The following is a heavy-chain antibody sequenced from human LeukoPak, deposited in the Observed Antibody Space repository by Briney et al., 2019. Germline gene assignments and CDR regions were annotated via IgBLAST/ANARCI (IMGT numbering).Heavy chain of an antibody. J-gene: IGHJ5*02. CDR3: ARRSRAYNWFDP. D-gene: IGHD6-6*01. CDR2: INHSGST. CDR1: GGSFSGYY. Sequence: PSETRSLTCAVYGGSFSGYYWSWIRQPPGKGLEWIGKINHSGSTNYNPSLKSRVTISVDTSKNQFSLKLSSVPAADTAVYYCARRSRAYNWFDPWGQGTLVTVSS. V-gene: IGHV4-34*01.